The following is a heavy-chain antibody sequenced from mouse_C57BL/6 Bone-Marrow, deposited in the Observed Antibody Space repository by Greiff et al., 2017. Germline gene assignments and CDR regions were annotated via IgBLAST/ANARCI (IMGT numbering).Heavy chain of an antibody. Sequence: VQLQQSGAELARPGASVKLSCKASGYTFTSYGISWVKQRTGQGLEWIGEIYPRSGNTYYNEKFKGKATLTADKSSSTAYMELLSLTSEDSAVFFCAREEGTGYFDYWGQGTTLTVSS. J-gene: IGHJ2*01. D-gene: IGHD3-3*01. CDR3: AREEGTGYFDY. CDR2: IYPRSGNT. V-gene: IGHV1-81*01. CDR1: GYTFTSYG.